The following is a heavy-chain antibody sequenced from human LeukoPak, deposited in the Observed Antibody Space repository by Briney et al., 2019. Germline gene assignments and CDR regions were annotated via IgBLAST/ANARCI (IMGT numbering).Heavy chain of an antibody. CDR1: GGTFSSYA. J-gene: IGHJ4*02. D-gene: IGHD5-12*01. Sequence: SVKVSCKASGGTFSSYAISWVRQAPGQGLEWMGGIIPIFGTANYAQKFQGRVTMTEDTSTDTAYMELSSLRSEDTAVYYCATEGYSAKTQQPGDYWGQGTLVTVSS. CDR2: IIPIFGTA. V-gene: IGHV1-69*06. CDR3: ATEGYSAKTQQPGDY.